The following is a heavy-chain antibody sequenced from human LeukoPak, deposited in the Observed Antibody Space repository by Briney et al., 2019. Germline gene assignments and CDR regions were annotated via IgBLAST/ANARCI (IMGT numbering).Heavy chain of an antibody. CDR3: ARLPPYCSSTSCYLFDY. D-gene: IGHD2-2*01. CDR2: IYPGDSDT. CDR1: GXSFTSYC. V-gene: IGHV5-51*01. J-gene: IGHJ4*02. Sequence: GESLKISFKGSGXSFTSYCIGWVRQMPGKGLEWMGIIYPGDSDTRYSPSFQGQVTISADKSISTAYLQWSSLKASDTAMYYCARLPPYCSSTSCYLFDYWGQGTLVTVSS.